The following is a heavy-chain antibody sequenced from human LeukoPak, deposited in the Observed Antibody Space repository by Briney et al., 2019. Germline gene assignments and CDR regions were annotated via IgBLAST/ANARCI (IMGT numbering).Heavy chain of an antibody. V-gene: IGHV3-53*01. Sequence: PGGSLRLSCAASGFTVSSNYMSWVRQAPGKGLEWVSIIYSSGNTYYADSVKGRSTISRDNSKNTPYLQMNSLRAEDTAVYYCATMTTVIMGGYYYGMDVWGQGTTVTVSS. CDR1: GFTVSSNY. CDR3: ATMTTVIMGGYYYGMDV. J-gene: IGHJ6*02. CDR2: IYSSGNT. D-gene: IGHD4-17*01.